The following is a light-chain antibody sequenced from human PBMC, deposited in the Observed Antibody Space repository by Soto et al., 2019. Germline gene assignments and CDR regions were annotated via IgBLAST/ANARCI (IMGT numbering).Light chain of an antibody. V-gene: IGKV3-20*01. CDR1: QSVSSSY. Sequence: EIGLTQSPGTLSLSPGERATLSCRASQSVSSSYLAWYQQKPGQAPRLLIYDTSSRATGIPDRFSGSGSGTDFTLAISRLEPEDFAVYYCKQCGRSPSFGQGTKVELK. J-gene: IGKJ1*01. CDR3: KQCGRSPS. CDR2: DTS.